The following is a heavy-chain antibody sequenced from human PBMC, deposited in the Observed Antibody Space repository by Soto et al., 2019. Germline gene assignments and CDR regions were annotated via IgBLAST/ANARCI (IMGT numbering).Heavy chain of an antibody. CDR3: ARAWGMNLRALYPDY. Sequence: SETLSLTCTVSGGSINSGGYYWSWIRQHPGKGLEWIGYIYYSGSSGSTFYNPSLKSRVTISVDTSGNQFSLKVTSVCAADTAVYYCARAWGMNLRALYPDYWGQGTLVTVSS. CDR2: IYYSGSSGST. D-gene: IGHD3-10*01. CDR1: GGSINSGGYY. V-gene: IGHV4-31*03. J-gene: IGHJ4*02.